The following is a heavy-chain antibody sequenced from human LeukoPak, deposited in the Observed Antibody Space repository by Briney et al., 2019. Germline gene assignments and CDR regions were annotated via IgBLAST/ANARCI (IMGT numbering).Heavy chain of an antibody. CDR1: GGSISSGGYY. V-gene: IGHV4-30-2*01. Sequence: SQTLSLTCTVSGGSISSGGYYWSWIRQPPGKGLEWIGYIYHSGSTYYNPSLKSRVTISVDTSKNQFSLKLSSVTAADTAVYYCARRRITIFGVVIKGAFDIWGQGTMVTVSS. CDR3: ARRRITIFGVVIKGAFDI. J-gene: IGHJ3*02. D-gene: IGHD3-3*01. CDR2: IYHSGST.